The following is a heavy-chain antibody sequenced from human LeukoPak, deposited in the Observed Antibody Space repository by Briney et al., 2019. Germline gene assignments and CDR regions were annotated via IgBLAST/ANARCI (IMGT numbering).Heavy chain of an antibody. D-gene: IGHD3-22*01. CDR3: ASTPPPYYYDSSGYYGFDY. Sequence: PSQTLSLTCTVSGGSISSGGYYWSWIRQHPGKGLEWIGYIYYSGSTYYNPSLKSRVTISVDTPKNQFSLKLSSVTAADTAVYYCASTPPPYYYDSSGYYGFDYWGQGTLVTVSS. V-gene: IGHV4-31*03. CDR1: GGSISSGGYY. J-gene: IGHJ4*02. CDR2: IYYSGST.